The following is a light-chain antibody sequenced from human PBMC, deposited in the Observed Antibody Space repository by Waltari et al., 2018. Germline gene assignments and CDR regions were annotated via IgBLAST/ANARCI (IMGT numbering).Light chain of an antibody. CDR1: ESVSSN. V-gene: IGKV3-15*01. J-gene: IGKJ4*01. CDR3: QQYTNWPLT. CDR2: GAS. Sequence: EIVMTQSPATLSVSPGERATLSCRASESVSSNLGWYQQKPGQAPRLLMEGASTRATGIPARFSGSGSGTEFTLTISSLQSEDFAVYYCQQYTNWPLTFGGGTKVEIK.